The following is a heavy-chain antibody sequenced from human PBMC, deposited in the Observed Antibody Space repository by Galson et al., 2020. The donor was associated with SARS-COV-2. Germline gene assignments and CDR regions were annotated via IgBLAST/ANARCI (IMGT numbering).Heavy chain of an antibody. Sequence: GESLKISCKGSGYSFTSYWIGWVRQMPGNGLEWIGTIHPGDSDPRYRPSFPGQVTLSADKSISTAYLQWSSLKASDTAMYYCARLGGYCSGGSCYYYYYMDVWGKGTTCTVSS. J-gene: IGHJ6*03. CDR3: ARLGGYCSGGSCYYYYYMDV. CDR1: GYSFTSYW. CDR2: IHPGDSDP. V-gene: IGHV5-51*01. D-gene: IGHD2-15*01.